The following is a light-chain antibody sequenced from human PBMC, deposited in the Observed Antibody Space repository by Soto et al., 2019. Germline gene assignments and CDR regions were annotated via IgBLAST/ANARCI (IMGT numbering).Light chain of an antibody. V-gene: IGKV4-1*01. CDR1: QSVLYSSDNRNY. CDR3: QQHYSTPLT. J-gene: IGKJ4*01. Sequence: DIVMTQSPDSLAVSLGERATINCKSSQSVLYSSDNRNYLAWYHQKPGQPPKLLLYWASTRESRVPDRFSGNGSGTDFTLTISSLQAEDVAVYYCQQHYSTPLTFGGGTKVEI. CDR2: WAS.